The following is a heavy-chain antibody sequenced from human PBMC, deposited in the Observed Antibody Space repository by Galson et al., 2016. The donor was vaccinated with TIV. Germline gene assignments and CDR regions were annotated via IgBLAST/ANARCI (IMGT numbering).Heavy chain of an antibody. V-gene: IGHV5-10-1*01. Sequence: QSGAEVKKPGESLRISCKTSGYSFTNYWITRVRQMPGKGLEWMGRIDTRDSYTNYSPTFEGHVTISADKSISTAYLEWPSLKASDSAIYYCARSVSAGSGWVDPWGQGTLVTVSS. CDR3: ARSVSAGSGWVDP. J-gene: IGHJ5*02. CDR1: GYSFTNYW. CDR2: IDTRDSYT. D-gene: IGHD2-8*01.